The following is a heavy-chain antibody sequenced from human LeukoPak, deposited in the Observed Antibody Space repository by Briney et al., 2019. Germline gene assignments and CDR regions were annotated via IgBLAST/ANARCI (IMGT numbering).Heavy chain of an antibody. J-gene: IGHJ4*02. CDR1: GFTFSRFW. D-gene: IGHD3-10*01. V-gene: IGHV3-7*01. CDR3: ARHTYYHGSGSYPSTERVFDY. Sequence: GGSLRLSCAASGFTFSRFWMSWVRQAPGKGLEWVANIKQDGSEKYYVDSVKGRFTISRDNAKNSLYLQMNSLRAEDTAVYYCARHTYYHGSGSYPSTERVFDYWGQGTLVTVSS. CDR2: IKQDGSEK.